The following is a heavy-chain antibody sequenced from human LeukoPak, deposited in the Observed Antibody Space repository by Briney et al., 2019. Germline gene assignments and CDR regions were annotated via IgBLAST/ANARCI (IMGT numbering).Heavy chain of an antibody. Sequence: PGGSLRLSCAASGFTFSSFTMIWVRQAPGKGLEWVSSISHSEGTSHYADSVRGRFTISRDNAKNSLYLQMNSLRFEDTAVYYCTRDPNHTGYSSGWYYWGHGTLVTVSS. CDR3: TRDPNHTGYSSGWYY. CDR2: ISHSEGTS. CDR1: GFTFSSFT. D-gene: IGHD6-19*01. J-gene: IGHJ4*01. V-gene: IGHV3-48*04.